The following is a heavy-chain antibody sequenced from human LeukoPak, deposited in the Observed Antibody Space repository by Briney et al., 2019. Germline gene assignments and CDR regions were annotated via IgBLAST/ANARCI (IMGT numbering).Heavy chain of an antibody. CDR1: GGSISSYY. J-gene: IGHJ4*02. Sequence: PSETLSLTCTVSGGSISSYYWSWIRQPPGKGLEWMGYIYYSGTTNYNPSLKSRVTISVDTSKVQFSLKLSSVTAADTAVYYCARGVYIAAAQYAYWGQGTLVTVSS. CDR3: ARGVYIAAAQYAY. CDR2: IYYSGTT. D-gene: IGHD6-13*01. V-gene: IGHV4-59*01.